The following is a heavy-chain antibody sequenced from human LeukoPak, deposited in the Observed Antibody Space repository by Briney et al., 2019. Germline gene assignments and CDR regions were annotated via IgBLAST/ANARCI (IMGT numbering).Heavy chain of an antibody. V-gene: IGHV4-30-4*02. Sequence: SETLSLTCTVSGGSISSGDYYWSWIRQPPGKGLEWIGYIYYSGSTYYNPSLKSRVTISVDTSKNQFSLKLSSVTAADTAVYYCARETFHAGYSYGYFDYWGQGTLVTVSS. D-gene: IGHD5-18*01. CDR2: IYYSGST. CDR1: GGSISSGDYY. CDR3: ARETFHAGYSYGYFDY. J-gene: IGHJ4*02.